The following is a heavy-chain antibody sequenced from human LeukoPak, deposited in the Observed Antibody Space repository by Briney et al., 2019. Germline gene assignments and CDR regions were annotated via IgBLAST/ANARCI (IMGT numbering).Heavy chain of an antibody. J-gene: IGHJ1*01. V-gene: IGHV1-24*01. D-gene: IGHD6-13*01. CDR2: FDPEDGET. Sequence: ASVTVSCKVSRYTLTELSMHWVRQAPGKGHEWIGRFDPEDGETIYAQKFQGRVTMTEDTSTNTAYMELSSLRSEDTAVYYCATQQLVRFVLRFQHWGQGTLVTVSS. CDR3: ATQQLVRFVLRFQH. CDR1: RYTLTELS.